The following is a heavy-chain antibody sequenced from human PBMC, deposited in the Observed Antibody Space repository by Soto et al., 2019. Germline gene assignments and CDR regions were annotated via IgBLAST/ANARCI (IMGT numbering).Heavy chain of an antibody. CDR2: IIPIFGTA. J-gene: IGHJ4*02. V-gene: IGHV1-69*13. CDR1: GGTFSSYA. D-gene: IGHD3-16*01. CDR3: ARGGGSPHHEGDFDY. Sequence: GAPVKVSCKASGGTFSSYAISWLRQAPGQGLEWMGGIIPIFGTANYAQKFQGRVTITADESTSTAYMELSSLRSEDTAVYYCARGGGSPHHEGDFDYWGQGTLVTVSS.